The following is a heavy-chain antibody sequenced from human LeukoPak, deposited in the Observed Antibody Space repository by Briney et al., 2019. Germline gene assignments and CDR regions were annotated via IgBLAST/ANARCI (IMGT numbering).Heavy chain of an antibody. CDR2: INPNSGGT. J-gene: IGHJ3*02. D-gene: IGHD2-2*02. Sequence: GASVKVSCKASGYIFTAYNIHWVRQAPGQGLEWMGWINPNSGGTNYAQKFQGRVTMTRDTSITTAYMELSRLRSDDTAVYYCARERGYCASSSCYTSDAFDIWGPGTMVTVSS. V-gene: IGHV1-2*02. CDR3: ARERGYCASSSCYTSDAFDI. CDR1: GYIFTAYN.